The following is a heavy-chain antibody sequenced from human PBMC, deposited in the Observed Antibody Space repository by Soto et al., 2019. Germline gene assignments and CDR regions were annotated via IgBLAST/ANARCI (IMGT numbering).Heavy chain of an antibody. V-gene: IGHV2-5*01. CDR2: LYWNDDK. Sequence: QITLKESGPTLVKPTQTLTLTCTFSGFSLTTNGVGVGWIRQPPGVALEWLAPLYWNDDKRYSPSLKSRLTITKDTPKNQVVLTMTNMDPVDTATYFCAHTLSAADYVSWYFDLWGRGTLVTVSS. CDR3: AHTLSAADYVSWYFDL. CDR1: GFSLTTNGVG. J-gene: IGHJ2*01. D-gene: IGHD3-16*01.